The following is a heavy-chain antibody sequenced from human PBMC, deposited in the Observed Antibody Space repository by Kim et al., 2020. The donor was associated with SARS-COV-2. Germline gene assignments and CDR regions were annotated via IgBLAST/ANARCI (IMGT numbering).Heavy chain of an antibody. CDR1: GYSFTSYW. J-gene: IGHJ4*02. D-gene: IGHD3-9*01. V-gene: IGHV5-51*01. Sequence: GESLKISCKDSGYSFTSYWIGWVRQMPGKGLEWMGIIYAGDSDTRYSPSFQGQVTISADKSISTAYLQWSSLRASDTAMYYCAMCYSDILTGYCYNFNSWGQGTLVTVSS. CDR3: AMCYSDILTGYCYNFNS. CDR2: IYAGDSDT.